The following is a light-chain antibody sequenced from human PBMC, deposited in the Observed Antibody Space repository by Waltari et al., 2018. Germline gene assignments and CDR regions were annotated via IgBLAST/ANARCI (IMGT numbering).Light chain of an antibody. CDR2: ENS. V-gene: IGLV1-51*02. J-gene: IGLJ7*01. CDR1: SSNIGNNY. CDR3: GTWDSSLSGAV. Sequence: SVLTQPPSVSAAPGQRVPIPFPGGSSNIGNNYVSWYRQFPGTAPKLLIYENSERPSGIPGRFSGSKSGTSATLDITGLQVGDEADYYCGTWDSSLSGAVFGGGTHLTVL.